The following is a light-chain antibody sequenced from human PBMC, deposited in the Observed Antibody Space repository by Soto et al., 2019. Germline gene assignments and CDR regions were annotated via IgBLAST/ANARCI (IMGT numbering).Light chain of an antibody. J-gene: IGLJ1*01. Sequence: QSALTQPASVSGSPGQSITISCTGTSSDVGGYNYVSWYQQHPGKAPKLMIYEVSDRPSGVSNRFSGSKSGNTASLTISGLQAEDEADYYCNSYTSNKTYVFGTGKTVNVL. V-gene: IGLV2-14*01. CDR1: SSDVGGYNY. CDR2: EVS. CDR3: NSYTSNKTYV.